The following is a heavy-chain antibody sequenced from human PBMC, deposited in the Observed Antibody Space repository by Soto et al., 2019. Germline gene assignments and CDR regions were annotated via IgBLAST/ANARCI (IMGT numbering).Heavy chain of an antibody. CDR3: AREAYYYNSSGYGGLSYYGMDV. Sequence: GGSLRLSCAASGFTFSTYAMYWVRQAPGKGLEWVAVTSYDGYNKYYADSVKGRFTISRDNSKNTLYLQMNFLRAEDTAVYYCAREAYYYNSSGYGGLSYYGMDVWGQGTTATVSS. D-gene: IGHD3-22*01. J-gene: IGHJ6*02. CDR2: TSYDGYNK. CDR1: GFTFSTYA. V-gene: IGHV3-30-3*01.